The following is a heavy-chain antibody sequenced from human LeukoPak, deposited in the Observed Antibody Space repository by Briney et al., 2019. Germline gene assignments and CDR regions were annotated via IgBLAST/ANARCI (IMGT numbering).Heavy chain of an antibody. CDR2: IYYSGST. J-gene: IGHJ4*02. CDR1: GGSISSSSYY. V-gene: IGHV4-39*01. D-gene: IGHD3-22*01. CDR3: ARLNSSGYYLYLSFDY. Sequence: SETLSLTCTVSGGSISSSSYYWGWIRQPPGKGLEWIGSIYYSGSTYYNPSLKSRVTISVDTSKNQFSLKLSSVTAADTAVYYCARLNSSGYYLYLSFDYCAQGTLVTVSS.